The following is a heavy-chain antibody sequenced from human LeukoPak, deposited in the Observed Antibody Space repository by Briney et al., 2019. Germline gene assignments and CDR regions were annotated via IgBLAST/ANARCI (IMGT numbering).Heavy chain of an antibody. Sequence: ASVTVSCKASGYTFISYGISWVRQASGQGLEWMGWISSYSGNTKYAQNLQGRVTMTTGTSTSTVYMELRSLRSDDTAVYYCARDYVLGYSGYVDYYYGMDVWGQGTTVTVSS. J-gene: IGHJ6*02. CDR3: ARDYVLGYSGYVDYYYGMDV. V-gene: IGHV1-18*01. D-gene: IGHD5-12*01. CDR1: GYTFISYG. CDR2: ISSYSGNT.